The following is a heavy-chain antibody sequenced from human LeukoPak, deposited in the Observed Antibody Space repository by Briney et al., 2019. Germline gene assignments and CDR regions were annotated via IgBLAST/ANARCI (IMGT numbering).Heavy chain of an antibody. CDR1: GFTFSSYS. CDR3: ARMLGYCSSTSCYSFDY. J-gene: IGHJ4*02. Sequence: GGSLRLSCAASGFTFSSYSMNWVRQAPGKGLEWVSSISSSSSYIYYADSVKGRFTISRDNAKNSLYLQMNSLRAEDTAVYYCARMLGYCSSTSCYSFDYWGQGTLVTVSS. V-gene: IGHV3-21*01. D-gene: IGHD2-2*02. CDR2: ISSSSSYI.